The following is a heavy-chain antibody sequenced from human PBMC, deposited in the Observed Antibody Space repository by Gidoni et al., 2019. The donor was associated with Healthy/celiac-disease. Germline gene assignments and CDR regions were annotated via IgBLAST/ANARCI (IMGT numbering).Heavy chain of an antibody. D-gene: IGHD2-21*02. Sequence: EVQLVESGGGLVKPGGSLRLSCAASGFTFSSYSMNWVRQAPGKGLEWVSSISSSSSYIYYADSVKGRFTISRDNAKNSLYLQMNSRRAEDTAVYYCARDHTYCGGDCYPWGQGTLVTVSS. CDR1: GFTFSSYS. CDR3: ARDHTYCGGDCYP. J-gene: IGHJ5*02. CDR2: ISSSSSYI. V-gene: IGHV3-21*01.